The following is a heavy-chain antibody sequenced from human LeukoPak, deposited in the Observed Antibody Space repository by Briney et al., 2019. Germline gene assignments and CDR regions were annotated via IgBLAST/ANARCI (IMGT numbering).Heavy chain of an antibody. J-gene: IGHJ4*02. CDR1: GYTFTSYG. CDR2: ISAYNGNT. V-gene: IGHV1-18*01. Sequence: ASVEVSCKASGYTFTSYGISWVRQAPGQGLEWMGWISAYNGNTNYAQKLQGRVTMTTDTSTSTAYMELRSLRSDDTAVYYCARDAYGDYYFDYWGQGTLVTVSS. D-gene: IGHD4-17*01. CDR3: ARDAYGDYYFDY.